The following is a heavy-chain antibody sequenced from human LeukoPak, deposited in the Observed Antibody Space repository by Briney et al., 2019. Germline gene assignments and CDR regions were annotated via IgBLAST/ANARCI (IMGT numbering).Heavy chain of an antibody. D-gene: IGHD5-12*01. Sequence: PSTTLSLTCIDSGGSISSYYWSWIRQPPGKGLEWIGYIYYSGSTNYNPSLKSRVTISVDTSKNQFSLKLSSVTAADTAVYYCARQTMVATFDYWGQGTLVTVSS. V-gene: IGHV4-59*08. J-gene: IGHJ4*02. CDR2: IYYSGST. CDR3: ARQTMVATFDY. CDR1: GGSISSYY.